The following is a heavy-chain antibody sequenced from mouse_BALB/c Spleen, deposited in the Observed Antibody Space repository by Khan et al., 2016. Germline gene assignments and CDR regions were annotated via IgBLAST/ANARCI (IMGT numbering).Heavy chain of an antibody. D-gene: IGHD2-4*01. CDR3: ARDDDALFGY. CDR2: VNPDNGGT. CDR1: GYSFTGYY. V-gene: IGHV1-18*01. J-gene: IGHJ3*01. Sequence: VQLKQSGPALVKPGASVRISCKSSGYSFTGYYMHWVKQSHGKSLEWIGRVNPDNGGTHYNQKFKDKAIINVDKSYITAYMEFRSLTSEDSAIYYCARDDDALFGYWGQGTLVTVSA.